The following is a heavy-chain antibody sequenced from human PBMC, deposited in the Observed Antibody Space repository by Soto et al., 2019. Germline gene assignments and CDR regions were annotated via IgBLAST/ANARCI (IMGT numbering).Heavy chain of an antibody. J-gene: IGHJ6*02. CDR1: GFTFSSYA. Sequence: EVQLLESGGGLVQPGGSLRLSCAASGFTFSSYAMSWVRQAPGKGLEWVSAISGSGGSTYYADSVKGRFTISRDNAKNTLYLPMNSLRAEDTAVYYCAKAKGAYCGGDCYPLRPYYYYYGIDVWGQGTTVTVSS. D-gene: IGHD2-21*02. CDR3: AKAKGAYCGGDCYPLRPYYYYYGIDV. CDR2: ISGSGGST. V-gene: IGHV3-23*01.